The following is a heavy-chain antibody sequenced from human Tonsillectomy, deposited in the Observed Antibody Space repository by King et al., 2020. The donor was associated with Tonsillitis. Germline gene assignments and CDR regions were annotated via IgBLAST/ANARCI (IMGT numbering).Heavy chain of an antibody. D-gene: IGHD3-10*01. CDR2: ISSSSSYI. CDR1: GFTFSSYS. CDR3: ARVGRITVDY. J-gene: IGHJ4*02. V-gene: IGHV3-21*01. Sequence: VQLVESGGGLVKPGGSLSLSCAASGFTFSSYSMNWVRQAPGKGLEWGSSISSSSSYIDYADSVKGRFTISRHNAKNSLYLQMNSLRAEDTAVYYCARVGRITVDYWGQGTLVTVSS.